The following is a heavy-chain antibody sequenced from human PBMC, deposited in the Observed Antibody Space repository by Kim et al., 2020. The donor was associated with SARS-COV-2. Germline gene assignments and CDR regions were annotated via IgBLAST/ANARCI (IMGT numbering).Heavy chain of an antibody. J-gene: IGHJ1*01. CDR3: AKDISGSGSSLAAFQH. V-gene: IGHV3-9*01. Sequence: GGSLRLSCAASGFTFDDYAMHWVRQAPGKGLEWVSGISWNSGSIGYADSVKGRFTISRDNAKNSLYLQMNSLRAEDTALYYCAKDISGSGSSLAAFQHWGQGTLVTVSS. D-gene: IGHD3-10*01. CDR1: GFTFDDYA. CDR2: ISWNSGSI.